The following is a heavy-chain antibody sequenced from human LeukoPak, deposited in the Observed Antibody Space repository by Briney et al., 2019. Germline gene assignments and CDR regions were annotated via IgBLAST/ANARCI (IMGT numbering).Heavy chain of an antibody. Sequence: KPSETLSLTCAVYGGSFSGYYWSWIRRPPGKGLEWIGEINHSGSTNYNPSLKSRVTISVDTSKNQFSLKLSSVTAADTAVYYCARVYSSSWYGGPVPNGKAIFDYWGQGTLVTVSS. CDR1: GGSFSGYY. J-gene: IGHJ4*02. V-gene: IGHV4-34*01. CDR2: INHSGST. CDR3: ARVYSSSWYGGPVPNGKAIFDY. D-gene: IGHD6-13*01.